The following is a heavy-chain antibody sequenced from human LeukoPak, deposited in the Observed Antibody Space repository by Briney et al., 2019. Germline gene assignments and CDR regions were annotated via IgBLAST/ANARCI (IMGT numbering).Heavy chain of an antibody. CDR3: AQDAGRGYNFDSTGYYLY. CDR2: ISYDGSDK. CDR1: GFTFSRYG. J-gene: IGHJ4*02. V-gene: IGHV3-30*18. D-gene: IGHD3-22*01. Sequence: PGGSLRLSCAASGFTFSRYGMHWVHQAPGKGLEWVAVISYDGSDKYFADSVKGRFTISRDNSKNTLYLQMNGLRLEDTAVYYCAQDAGRGYNFDSTGYYLYWGQGTRVTVSS.